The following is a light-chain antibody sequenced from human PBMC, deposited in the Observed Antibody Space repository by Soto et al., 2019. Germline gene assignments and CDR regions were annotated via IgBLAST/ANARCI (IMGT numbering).Light chain of an antibody. CDR2: GAS. Sequence: PGEIVTLSCRASQSVSSSYLTWYQQKPGQAPRLLIYGASTRATSIPARFSGSGSGTDFTLTISSLQPEDFAVYYCQQDYNLPWAFGQGTKVEIK. CDR3: QQDYNLPWA. V-gene: IGKV3D-7*01. CDR1: QSVSSSY. J-gene: IGKJ1*01.